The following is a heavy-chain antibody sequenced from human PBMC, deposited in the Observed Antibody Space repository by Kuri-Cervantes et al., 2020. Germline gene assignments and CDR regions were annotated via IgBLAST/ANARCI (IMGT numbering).Heavy chain of an antibody. J-gene: IGHJ5*02. V-gene: IGHV4-59*01. D-gene: IGHD5-18*01. Sequence: SETLSLTCTVSGGSISSYYWSWIRQPPGKGLEWIGYIYYSGSTNYNPSLKSRVTISVDTSKNQFSLKLTSVTAADTAVYYCARGYSYGWRWFDPWGQGTLVTVSS. CDR3: ARGYSYGWRWFDP. CDR2: IYYSGST. CDR1: GGSISSYY.